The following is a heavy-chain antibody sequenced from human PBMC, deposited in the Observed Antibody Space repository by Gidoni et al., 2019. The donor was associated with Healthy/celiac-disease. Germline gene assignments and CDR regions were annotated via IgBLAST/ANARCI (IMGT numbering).Heavy chain of an antibody. D-gene: IGHD6-19*01. CDR3: PPPSRGGWSGVVYSYFAL. J-gene: IGHJ2*01. CDR2: IRSKANSYAT. CDR1: VFTFSGSS. V-gene: IGHV3-73*02. Sequence: EAERGEAGGGGGQTGGEGKLSCAERVFTFSGSSSHWVRQASGKGLEWVGRIRSKANSYATAYAASVKGRFTIARDDSKNTAYLQMNSLKTEDTSLSSFPPPSRGGWSGVVYSYFALCFRGTLLPFSS.